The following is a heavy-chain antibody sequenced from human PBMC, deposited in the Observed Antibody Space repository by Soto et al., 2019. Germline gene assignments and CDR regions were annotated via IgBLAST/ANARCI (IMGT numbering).Heavy chain of an antibody. J-gene: IGHJ4*02. V-gene: IGHV1-3*01. D-gene: IGHD1-20*01. CDR2: INAGNGNT. CDR1: GYTFTSYA. Sequence: ASVKVSCKASGYTFTSYAMHWVRQAPGQRLEWMGWINAGNGNTKYSQKFQGRVTITRDTSASTAYMELSSLRSEDTAVYYCARGALLHVTGTLGVHYWGQGTLVTVS. CDR3: ARGALLHVTGTLGVHY.